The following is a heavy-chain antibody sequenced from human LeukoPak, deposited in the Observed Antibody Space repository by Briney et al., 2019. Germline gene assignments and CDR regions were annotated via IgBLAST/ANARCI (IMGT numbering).Heavy chain of an antibody. J-gene: IGHJ5*02. CDR2: IYGDDDKT. V-gene: IGHV3-23*01. Sequence: GGSLRLSCVASGFTFSNYAMTWVRQAPGNGREMVSGIYGDDDKTVYGDAVKGRFTISRGNSKNTLFLQMNSLRADDTAVYYCAKTQGYDAWGQGALVTVSS. CDR1: GFTFSNYA. D-gene: IGHD2-15*01. CDR3: AKTQGYDA.